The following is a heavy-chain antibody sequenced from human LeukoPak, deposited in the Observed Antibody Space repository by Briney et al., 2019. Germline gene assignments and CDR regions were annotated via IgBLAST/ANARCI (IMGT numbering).Heavy chain of an antibody. J-gene: IGHJ4*02. Sequence: GGSLRLSCAASGITFSSYWMHWVRQVPGKGLVWVSRINSDGSSTSYADSVKGRFTISRDNTKNTLYLQMNSLRAEDTAVYYCAREPIVGVHFDYWGQGTLVTVSS. CDR1: GITFSSYW. CDR2: INSDGSST. D-gene: IGHD1-26*01. CDR3: AREPIVGVHFDY. V-gene: IGHV3-74*01.